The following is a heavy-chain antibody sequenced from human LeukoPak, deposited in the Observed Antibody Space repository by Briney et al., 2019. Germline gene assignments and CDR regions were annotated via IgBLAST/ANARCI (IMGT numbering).Heavy chain of an antibody. Sequence: GGSLRLSCAASGFTFDDYGMSWVRHAPGKGLEWVSGINWNDGSTVYADSVKGRFTISRDNAKNSLYLQMNSLRAEDTALYYCARGYATQYYFDYWGQGTLVTVSS. CDR3: ARGYATQYYFDY. V-gene: IGHV3-20*04. CDR1: GFTFDDYG. J-gene: IGHJ4*02. CDR2: INWNDGST. D-gene: IGHD2-8*01.